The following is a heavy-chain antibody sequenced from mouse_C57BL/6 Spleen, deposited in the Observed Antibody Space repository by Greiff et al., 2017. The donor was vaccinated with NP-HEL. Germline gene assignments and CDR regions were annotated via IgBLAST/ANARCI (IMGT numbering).Heavy chain of an antibody. CDR2: ISDGGSYT. J-gene: IGHJ4*01. V-gene: IGHV5-4*03. CDR3: ARLLLRIMDY. Sequence: EVKVVESGGGLVKPGGSLKLSCAASGFTFSSYAMSWVRQTPEKRLEWVATISDGGSYTYYPDNVKGRFTISRDNAKNNLYLQMSHLKSEDTAMYYCARLLLRIMDYWGQGTSVTVSS. D-gene: IGHD1-1*01. CDR1: GFTFSSYA.